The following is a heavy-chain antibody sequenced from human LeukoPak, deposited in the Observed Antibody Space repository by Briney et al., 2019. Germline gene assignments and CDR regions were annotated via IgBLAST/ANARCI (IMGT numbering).Heavy chain of an antibody. CDR1: GGSISSYY. CDR3: ARDRCSSTSCLYDAFDI. D-gene: IGHD2-2*01. J-gene: IGHJ3*02. Sequence: SETLSLTCTASGGSISSYYWSWIRQPPGKGLEWIGYIYYSGSTNYNPSLKSRVTISVDTSKNQFSLKLSSVTAADTAVYYCARDRCSSTSCLYDAFDIWGQGTMVTVSS. CDR2: IYYSGST. V-gene: IGHV4-59*01.